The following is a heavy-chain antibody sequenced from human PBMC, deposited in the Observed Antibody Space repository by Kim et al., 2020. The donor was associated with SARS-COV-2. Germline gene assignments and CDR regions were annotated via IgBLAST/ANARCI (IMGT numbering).Heavy chain of an antibody. CDR3: ARGTRRWLVRGPYYYYMGV. V-gene: IGHV4-34*01. CDR2: INHSGST. J-gene: IGHJ6*03. Sequence: SETLSLTCAVYGGSFSGYYWSWIRQPPGKGLEWIGEINHSGSTNYNPSLKSRVTISVDTSKNQFSLKLSSVTAADTAVYYCARGTRRWLVRGPYYYYMGVWGKGTTVTVSS. D-gene: IGHD6-19*01. CDR1: GGSFSGYY.